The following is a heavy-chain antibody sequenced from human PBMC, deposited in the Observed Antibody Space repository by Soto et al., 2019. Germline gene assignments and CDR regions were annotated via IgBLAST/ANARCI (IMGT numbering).Heavy chain of an antibody. Sequence: QVQLQESGPGLVKPSETLSLTCAVSGASISSYFWSWIRQPPGKGLEWIGYIYYSGSTNYNPSLQSRITLSVDTSKRQFSLKLRSVTAADTAVYYCARGIPAAGSHLDRWGQGTLVTVSS. J-gene: IGHJ5*02. CDR2: IYYSGST. V-gene: IGHV4-59*01. CDR1: GASISSYF. CDR3: ARGIPAAGSHLDR. D-gene: IGHD6-13*01.